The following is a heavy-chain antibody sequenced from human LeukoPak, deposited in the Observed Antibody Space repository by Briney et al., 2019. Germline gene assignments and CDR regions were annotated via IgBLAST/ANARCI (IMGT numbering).Heavy chain of an antibody. J-gene: IGHJ4*02. CDR1: GGSISSGAYY. Sequence: PSETLSLTCTVSGGSISSGAYYWSWLRQHPGKGLEWIGYMYYSGSTYYNPPLKSRVTISVDTSKNQFSLKLSSVTAADTAVYYCARVPQNFGDFEDYWGQGTLVTVSS. V-gene: IGHV4-31*03. CDR3: ARVPQNFGDFEDY. CDR2: MYYSGST. D-gene: IGHD4-17*01.